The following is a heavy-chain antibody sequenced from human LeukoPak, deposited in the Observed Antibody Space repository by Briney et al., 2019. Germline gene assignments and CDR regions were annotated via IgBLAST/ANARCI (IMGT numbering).Heavy chain of an antibody. V-gene: IGHV6-1*01. J-gene: IGHJ3*02. CDR2: TYYRSKWYN. CDR1: GDSVSSNSAA. D-gene: IGHD6-13*01. CDR3: ARDPGTYSSSWYSAFDI. Sequence: SQTLSLTCAISGDSVSSNSAAWNWIRQSPSRGLEWLGRTYYRSKWYNDYAVSVKSRITINPDTSKNQFSLKLSSVTAADTAVYYCARDPGTYSSSWYSAFDIWGQGTMVTVSS.